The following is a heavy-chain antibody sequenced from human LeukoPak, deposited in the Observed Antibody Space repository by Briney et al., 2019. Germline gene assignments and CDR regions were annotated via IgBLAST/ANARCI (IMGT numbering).Heavy chain of an antibody. J-gene: IGHJ4*02. CDR3: ARDAFRYYYDSSGYYGDFDY. V-gene: IGHV4-4*07. CDR2: IYTSGST. CDR1: GGSISRYY. Sequence: SETLSLTCTVSGGSISRYYWSWILQPAGKGLEWIGRIYTSGSTNYNPSLKSRVTMSVDTSKNQFSLKLSSVTAADTAVYYCARDAFRYYYDSSGYYGDFDYWGQGTLVTVSS. D-gene: IGHD3-22*01.